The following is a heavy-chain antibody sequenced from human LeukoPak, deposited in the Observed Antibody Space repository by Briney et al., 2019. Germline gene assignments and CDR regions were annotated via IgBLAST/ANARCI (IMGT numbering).Heavy chain of an antibody. Sequence: PGGSLRLSXAASGFTFSSYSMNWVRQAPGKGLEWVSSISSSSSYIYHADSVKGRFTISRDNAKNSLYLQMISLRAEDTAVYYCARGLGSGSPFDYWGQGTLVTVSS. CDR2: ISSSSSYI. CDR3: ARGLGSGSPFDY. J-gene: IGHJ4*02. CDR1: GFTFSSYS. V-gene: IGHV3-21*01. D-gene: IGHD3-10*01.